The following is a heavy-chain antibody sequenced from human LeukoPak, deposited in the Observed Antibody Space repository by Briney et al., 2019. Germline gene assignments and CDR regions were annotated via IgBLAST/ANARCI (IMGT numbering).Heavy chain of an antibody. V-gene: IGHV3-33*01. CDR3: ARVSLGSGWYSDYFDY. Sequence: GGSLRLSCAASGFTFSSYGMHWVRQAPGKGLEWVAVIWYDGSNKYYADSVKGRFTISRDNSKNTLYLQVNSLRAEDTAVYYCARVSLGSGWYSDYFDYWGQGTLVTVSS. J-gene: IGHJ4*02. CDR2: IWYDGSNK. D-gene: IGHD6-19*01. CDR1: GFTFSSYG.